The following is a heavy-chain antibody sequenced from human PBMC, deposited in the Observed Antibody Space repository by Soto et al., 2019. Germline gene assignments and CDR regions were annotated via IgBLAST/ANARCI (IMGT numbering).Heavy chain of an antibody. CDR2: IWYDGSNQ. CDR3: ARDSQMYSSSRKDGFDI. Sequence: QVQLVESGGGVVQPGRSLRLSCAASGFTFSHYGMHWVRQAPGKGLEWVATIWYDGSNQFYADSAKSRFTVSRDSYKNTLDLKMNGLRAEDTALYYCARDSQMYSSSRKDGFDIWVQGTMGTVSS. D-gene: IGHD6-6*01. CDR1: GFTFSHYG. J-gene: IGHJ3*02. V-gene: IGHV3-33*01.